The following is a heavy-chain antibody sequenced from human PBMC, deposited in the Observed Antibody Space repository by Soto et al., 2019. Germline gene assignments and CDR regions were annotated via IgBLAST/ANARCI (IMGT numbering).Heavy chain of an antibody. Sequence: APVKVSCKASGYTFTSYYMHWVRQAPGQGLEWMGIINPSGGSTSYAQKFQGRVTMTRDTSTSTVYMELSSLRSEDTAVYYCAKPYYYGSGRQATDSRYYYYMDVWGKGTTVTVSS. V-gene: IGHV1-46*01. CDR2: INPSGGST. D-gene: IGHD3-10*01. CDR1: GYTFTSYY. J-gene: IGHJ6*03. CDR3: AKPYYYGSGRQATDSRYYYYMDV.